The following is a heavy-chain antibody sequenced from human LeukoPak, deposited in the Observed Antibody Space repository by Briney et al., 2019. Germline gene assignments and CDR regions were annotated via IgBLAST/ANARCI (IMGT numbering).Heavy chain of an antibody. J-gene: IGHJ4*02. V-gene: IGHV1-2*02. CDR1: GYTFTGYY. Sequence: ASVKVSCKASGYTFTGYYIHWVRQAPGQGLEWMGWINPNSGGTNYAQKFQGRVTMTRDTSISAAYMELSRLRSDDTAVYYCAREVGVSGYSGYVPVDYWGQGTLVTVSS. CDR3: AREVGVSGYSGYVPVDY. D-gene: IGHD5-12*01. CDR2: INPNSGGT.